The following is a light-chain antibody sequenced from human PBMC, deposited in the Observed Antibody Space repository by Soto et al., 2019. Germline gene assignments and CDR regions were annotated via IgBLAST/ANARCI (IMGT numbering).Light chain of an antibody. J-gene: IGLJ2*01. CDR2: SDN. Sequence: QSVLTQPPSASGTPGQRVTISCSGSSSNIGSNTVNWFQQLPGTAPKPLIYSDNQRPSGFPDRFSGSKSGTSASLAISGLQSEDEADYYCSAWDDSLNGRVFGGGTKLTVL. CDR3: SAWDDSLNGRV. CDR1: SSNIGSNT. V-gene: IGLV1-44*01.